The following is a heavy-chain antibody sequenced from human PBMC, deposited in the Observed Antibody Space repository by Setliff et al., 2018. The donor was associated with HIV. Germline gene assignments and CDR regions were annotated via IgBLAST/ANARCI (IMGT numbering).Heavy chain of an antibody. D-gene: IGHD4-17*01. V-gene: IGHV1-69*13. CDR2: IIPIFGSP. CDR1: GDTSNSYA. J-gene: IGHJ1*01. Sequence: GASVKVSCKASGDTSNSYAIRWVRQAPGQGPEWMGGIIPIFGSPQYAPQFRGRATITADESSRTAYMELTSLKSEDSAVYYCASASGDYEPYQYWGQGTLVTVS. CDR3: ASASGDYEPYQY.